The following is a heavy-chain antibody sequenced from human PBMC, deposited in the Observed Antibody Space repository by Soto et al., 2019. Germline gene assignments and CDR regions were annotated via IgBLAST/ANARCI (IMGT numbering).Heavy chain of an antibody. CDR2: MNPYSGNT. CDR3: ARFVFCSSTSAPFFNYYYYMDV. Sequence: ASVKVSCKASGYNFISHHIHWVRQAPGQGLEWMGWMNPYSGNTAHAQKLQGRVTMTRNTSISTAYMELSSLRSEDTAVYYCARFVFCSSTSAPFFNYYYYMDVSGKGTTVTVSS. D-gene: IGHD2-2*01. J-gene: IGHJ6*03. CDR1: GYNFISHH. V-gene: IGHV1-8*01.